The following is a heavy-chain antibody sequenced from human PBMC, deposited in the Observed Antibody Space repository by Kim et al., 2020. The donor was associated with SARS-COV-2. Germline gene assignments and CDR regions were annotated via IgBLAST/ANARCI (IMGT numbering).Heavy chain of an antibody. J-gene: IGHJ3*02. V-gene: IGHV3-23*01. Sequence: GGSLRLSCAASGFTFSSYAMSWVRQAPGKGLEWVSAISGSGGSTYYADSVKGRFTISRDNSKNTLYLQMNSLRAEDTAVYYCANRRHSSSWYQYAFDIWGQGTMVTVSS. CDR2: ISGSGGST. D-gene: IGHD6-13*01. CDR3: ANRRHSSSWYQYAFDI. CDR1: GFTFSSYA.